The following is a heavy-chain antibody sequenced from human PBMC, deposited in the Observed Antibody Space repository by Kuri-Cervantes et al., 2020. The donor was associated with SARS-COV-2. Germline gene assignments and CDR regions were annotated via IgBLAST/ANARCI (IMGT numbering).Heavy chain of an antibody. CDR2: ISSSSSTI. D-gene: IGHD3-3*01. J-gene: IGHJ4*02. CDR1: GFTFSSYS. CDR3: TRGNFPPYDFWSGYYTYYFDY. V-gene: IGHV3-48*01. Sequence: GGFLRLSCAASGFTFSSYSMNWVRQAPGKGLEWVSYISSSSSTIYYADSVKGRFTISRDNAKNSLYLQMNSLRAEDTAVYYCTRGNFPPYDFWSGYYTYYFDYWGQGTLVTVSS.